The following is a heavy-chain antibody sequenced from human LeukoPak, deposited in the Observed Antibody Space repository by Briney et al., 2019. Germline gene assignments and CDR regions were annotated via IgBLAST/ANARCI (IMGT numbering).Heavy chain of an antibody. Sequence: GGSLRLSCAATGFTFIGYDMHWVRQVIGKGLEWVSAIGIRGDTHYSGSVKGRFTISRENAESSLYLQMNSLRAEDTAVYYCARGGIQVSGIDEFDYWGQGTLVTVSS. J-gene: IGHJ4*02. CDR2: IGIRGDT. CDR1: GFTFIGYD. CDR3: ARGGIQVSGIDEFDY. V-gene: IGHV3-13*01. D-gene: IGHD6-19*01.